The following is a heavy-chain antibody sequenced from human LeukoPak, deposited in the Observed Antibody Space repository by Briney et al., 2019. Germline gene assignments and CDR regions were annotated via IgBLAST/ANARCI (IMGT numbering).Heavy chain of an antibody. CDR1: GASINAYY. CDR2: MSYSGRT. D-gene: IGHD6-13*01. Sequence: ASETLSLICNVSGASINAYYWTWIRQSPEKGLEWIASMSYSGRTDSNPSLKSRVSMSVGPSKSQFSLRLASVTAADTAIYYCAQQVVGTSNSFDVWGQGTFVAVSS. V-gene: IGHV4-59*01. J-gene: IGHJ3*01. CDR3: AQQVVGTSNSFDV.